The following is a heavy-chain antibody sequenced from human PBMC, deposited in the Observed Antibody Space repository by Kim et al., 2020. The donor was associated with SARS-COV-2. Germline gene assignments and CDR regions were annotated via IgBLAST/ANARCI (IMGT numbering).Heavy chain of an antibody. J-gene: IGHJ6*02. Sequence: GESLKISCKGSGYSFTSYWISWVRQMPGKGLEWMGRIDPSDSYTNYSPSFQGHVTISADKSISTAYLQWSSLKASDTAMYYCARHGGGGDSNFDYYYYGMDVWGQGTTVTVSS. D-gene: IGHD2-21*02. CDR1: GYSFTSYW. V-gene: IGHV5-10-1*01. CDR3: ARHGGGGDSNFDYYYYGMDV. CDR2: IDPSDSYT.